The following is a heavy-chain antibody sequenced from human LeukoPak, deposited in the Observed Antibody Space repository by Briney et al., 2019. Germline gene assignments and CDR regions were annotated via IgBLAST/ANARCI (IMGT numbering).Heavy chain of an antibody. CDR3: ARVLAIFGLDTTDFYMDV. CDR2: TSGSI. CDR1: GASISSHY. J-gene: IGHJ6*03. V-gene: IGHV4-59*11. D-gene: IGHD3/OR15-3a*01. Sequence: PSETLSLTCAVSGASISSHYWSWIRQPPGKGLEWIGYTSGSISDNPSLKSRVAVSVDPSQNRVSLSLTSVTAADTAVYYCARVLAIFGLDTTDFYMDVWGKGTTVTVSS.